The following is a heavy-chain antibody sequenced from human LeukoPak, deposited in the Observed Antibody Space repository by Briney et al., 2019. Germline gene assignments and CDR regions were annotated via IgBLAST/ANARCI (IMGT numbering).Heavy chain of an antibody. Sequence: ASVKVSCKASGYTFTGYYMHWVRQAPGQGLEWMGWINPNSGGTNYAQKFQGRVTMTRDTSISTAYMQLNSLRSEDTAVYYCARGLAGDEWRSRGRGKTINGDYWGQGTLVTVSS. CDR1: GYTFTGYY. J-gene: IGHJ4*02. CDR2: INPNSGGT. V-gene: IGHV1-2*02. D-gene: IGHD3-16*01. CDR3: ARGLAGDEWRSRGRGKTINGDY.